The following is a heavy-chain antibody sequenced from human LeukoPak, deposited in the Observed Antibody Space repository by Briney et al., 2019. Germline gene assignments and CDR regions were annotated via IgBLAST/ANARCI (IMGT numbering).Heavy chain of an antibody. J-gene: IGHJ4*02. Sequence: SQTLSLTCTVSGGSISSGSYYWSWIRQPAGKGLEWIGRIYTSGSTNYNPSLKSRVTISVDTSKNQFSLKLSSVTAADTAVYYCARQAHFHFDYWGQGTLVTVSS. CDR3: ARQAHFHFDY. CDR2: IYTSGST. D-gene: IGHD3-3*02. V-gene: IGHV4-61*02. CDR1: GGSISSGSYY.